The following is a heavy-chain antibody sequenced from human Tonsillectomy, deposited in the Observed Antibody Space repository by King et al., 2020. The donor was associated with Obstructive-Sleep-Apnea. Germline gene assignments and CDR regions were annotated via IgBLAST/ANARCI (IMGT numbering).Heavy chain of an antibody. V-gene: IGHV3-13*01. CDR3: ARGPILWFGEPTYYFDY. J-gene: IGHJ4*02. Sequence: VQLVESGGGLVQPGGSLRLSCAASGFTFSSYDMHWVRQATGKGLEWVSNIGTAGDTYYPGSVKGRFTISRDNAKNSLYLQMNSLRAGDTAVYYCARGPILWFGEPTYYFDYWGQGTLVTVSS. D-gene: IGHD3-10*01. CDR1: GFTFSSYD. CDR2: IGTAGDT.